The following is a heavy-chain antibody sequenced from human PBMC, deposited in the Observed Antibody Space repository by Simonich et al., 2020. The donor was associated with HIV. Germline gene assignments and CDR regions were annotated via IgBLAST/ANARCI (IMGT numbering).Heavy chain of an antibody. D-gene: IGHD7-27*01. CDR2: IGIRDTT. Sequence: EVQLLESGGGLVQPGGSLRLSCAGSGFTFSNYAMTWVRQAPGKGLEWVSGIGIRDTTYYADSVLGRFINSRDNSKNTLYLQMDSLRAGDTALYYCAKDQLGTDGFDIWGQGTTVTVSS. CDR1: GFTFSNYA. CDR3: AKDQLGTDGFDI. J-gene: IGHJ3*02. V-gene: IGHV3-23*01.